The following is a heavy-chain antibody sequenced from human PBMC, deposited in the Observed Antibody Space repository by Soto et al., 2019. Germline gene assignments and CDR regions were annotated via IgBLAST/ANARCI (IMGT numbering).Heavy chain of an antibody. CDR1: GFTFSSYG. D-gene: IGHD3-10*01. Sequence: GGSLRLSCAASGFTFSSYGMHWVRQAPGKGLEWVAVISYDGSNKYYADSVKGRFTISRDNSKNTLYLQMNSLRAEDTAVYYCAKDFWPYGSGSFDYWGQGTLVTVSS. J-gene: IGHJ4*02. CDR3: AKDFWPYGSGSFDY. V-gene: IGHV3-30*18. CDR2: ISYDGSNK.